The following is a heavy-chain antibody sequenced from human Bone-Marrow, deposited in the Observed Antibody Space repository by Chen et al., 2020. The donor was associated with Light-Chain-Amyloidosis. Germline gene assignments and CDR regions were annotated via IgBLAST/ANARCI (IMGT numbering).Heavy chain of an antibody. CDR1: GYSVGSGFY. CDR3: ARLDASAGLNCFDR. CDR2: IFHDGTP. Sequence: QVQLQESGPGRVKPSETLSLTCAVSGYSVGSGFYWGWIRQPPGKGLEWIATIFHDGTPYYNPSLNSRVTISIDTSKNQFSLQLTSVTAADTAVYYCARLDASAGLNCFDRWGQGTLVTVSS. J-gene: IGHJ5*02. D-gene: IGHD6-13*01. V-gene: IGHV4-38-2*01.